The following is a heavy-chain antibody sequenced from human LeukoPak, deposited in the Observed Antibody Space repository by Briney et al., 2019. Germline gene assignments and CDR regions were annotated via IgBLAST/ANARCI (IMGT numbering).Heavy chain of an antibody. CDR3: ARDPTEDFWSGFYSYFDF. J-gene: IGHJ4*02. CDR1: GYTFTTYG. D-gene: IGHD3-3*01. Sequence: ASVKVSCKASGYTFTTYGLSWVRQAPGQGLEWMGWISTYNGNTNYAQKFQGRVTMTTDTSTSTAYMELRSLRSDDTAVYYCARDPTEDFWSGFYSYFDFWGQGTLVTVSS. CDR2: ISTYNGNT. V-gene: IGHV1-18*01.